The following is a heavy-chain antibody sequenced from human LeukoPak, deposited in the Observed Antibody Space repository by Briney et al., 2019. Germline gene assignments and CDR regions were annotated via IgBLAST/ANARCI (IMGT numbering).Heavy chain of an antibody. Sequence: ASVKVSCKASGYIFTSYAMHWVRQAPGQRLEWMGWINTGNGNTKYSQEFQGRVTMTTDTSTSTAYMELRSLRSDDTAVYYCARVLGKELRGIAAAVIDPWGQGTLVTVSS. V-gene: IGHV1-3*04. J-gene: IGHJ5*02. CDR2: INTGNGNT. CDR3: ARVLGKELRGIAAAVIDP. D-gene: IGHD6-13*01. CDR1: GYIFTSYA.